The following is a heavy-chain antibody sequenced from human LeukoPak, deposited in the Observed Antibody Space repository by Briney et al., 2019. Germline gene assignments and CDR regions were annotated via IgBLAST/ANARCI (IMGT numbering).Heavy chain of an antibody. CDR3: AREENRPGTYYNANDY. J-gene: IGHJ4*02. Sequence: GASVKVSCKASGYTFTSYAMHWVRQAPGQGLEWMGWINPNSGGTNYAQKFQGRVTMTRDTSISTAYMELSRLRSDDTAVYYCAREENRPGTYYNANDYWGQGTLVTVSS. V-gene: IGHV1-2*02. CDR2: INPNSGGT. D-gene: IGHD3-10*01. CDR1: GYTFTSYA.